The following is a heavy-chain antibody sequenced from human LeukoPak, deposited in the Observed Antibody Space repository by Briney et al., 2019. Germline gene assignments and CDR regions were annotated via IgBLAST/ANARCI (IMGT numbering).Heavy chain of an antibody. CDR2: ISGSGGNT. V-gene: IGHV3-23*01. J-gene: IGHJ3*02. Sequence: PGGSLRLSCAASGFIFSSYAMSWVRQAPGKGLEWVSTISGSGGNTYYADSVKGRFTISRDNSKNTLYLQMNSLRAEDTAVYFCASPYGDNGWGAFDIWGQGTMVTVSS. CDR1: GFIFSSYA. CDR3: ASPYGDNGWGAFDI. D-gene: IGHD4-23*01.